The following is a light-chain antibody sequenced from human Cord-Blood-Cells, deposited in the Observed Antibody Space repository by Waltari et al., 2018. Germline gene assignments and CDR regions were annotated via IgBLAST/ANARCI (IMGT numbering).Light chain of an antibody. CDR3: SSYTSSSTWV. CDR2: DVS. V-gene: IGLV2-14*01. CDR1: SSDVGGYNY. J-gene: IGLJ3*02. Sequence: QSALTQPASVSGSPGQSITISCTGTSSDVGGYNYVSWYQQHPGKAPQLLIYDVSKRPSGVSTLFSGSKSGNTASLTISGLQADDEADYYCSSYTSSSTWVFGGGTKLTVL.